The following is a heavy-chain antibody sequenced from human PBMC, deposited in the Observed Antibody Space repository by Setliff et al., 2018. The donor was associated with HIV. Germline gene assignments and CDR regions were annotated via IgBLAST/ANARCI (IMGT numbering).Heavy chain of an antibody. CDR1: GGSISSGSYY. J-gene: IGHJ4*02. CDR2: IYTSGST. CDR3: ATESPRNYYYNFWSGYPSYFDY. V-gene: IGHV4-61*02. D-gene: IGHD3-3*01. Sequence: SETLSLTCTVSGGSISSGSYYWSWIRQPAGKGLEWIGRIYTSGSTNYNPPLKSRVTISVDTSKNQFSLKLSSVTAADTAVYYCATESPRNYYYNFWSGYPSYFDYWGQGTLVTVSS.